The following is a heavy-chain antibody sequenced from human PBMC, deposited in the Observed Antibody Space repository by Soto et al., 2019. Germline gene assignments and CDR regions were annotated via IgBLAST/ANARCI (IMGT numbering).Heavy chain of an antibody. J-gene: IGHJ4*02. V-gene: IGHV4-4*02. D-gene: IGHD1-26*01. CDR2: IYHSGST. CDR3: ARVSGSYDGNFDY. CDR1: GDSISRSYW. Sequence: SETLSLTCAVSGDSISRSYWWSWVRQFPGKGLEWIGEIYHSGSTIYNPSLQSRVTLSVDKSKNEFSLKMSSVTAADTAVYYCARVSGSYDGNFDYWGQGTLVTVSS.